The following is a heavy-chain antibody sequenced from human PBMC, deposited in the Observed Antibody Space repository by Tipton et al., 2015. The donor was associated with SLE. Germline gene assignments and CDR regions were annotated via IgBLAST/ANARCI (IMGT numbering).Heavy chain of an antibody. CDR2: IYYSGST. J-gene: IGHJ4*02. Sequence: TLSLTCAVYGGSFSGYYWSWIRQPPGKGLEWIGYIYYSGSTNYNPSLKSRVTISVDTSKNQFSLKLSSVTAADTAVYYCARWVGSSFPFDYWGQGTLVTVSS. V-gene: IGHV4-59*07. CDR3: ARWVGSSFPFDY. CDR1: GGSFSGYY. D-gene: IGHD6-6*01.